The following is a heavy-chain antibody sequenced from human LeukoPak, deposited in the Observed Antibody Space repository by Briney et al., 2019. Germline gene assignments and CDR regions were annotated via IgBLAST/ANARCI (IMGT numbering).Heavy chain of an antibody. D-gene: IGHD3-22*01. J-gene: IGHJ3*02. Sequence: SVKVSCRASGYTFTSYDINWVRQAPGQGLGWMGRIIPILGIANYAQKFQGRVTITADKSTSTAYMELSSLRSEDTAVYYCARAVVTPPGAFDIWGQGTMVTVSS. CDR1: GYTFTSYD. CDR2: IIPILGIA. V-gene: IGHV1-69*04. CDR3: ARAVVTPPGAFDI.